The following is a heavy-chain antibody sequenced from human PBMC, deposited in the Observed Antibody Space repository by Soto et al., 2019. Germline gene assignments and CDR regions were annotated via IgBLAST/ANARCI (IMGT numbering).Heavy chain of an antibody. J-gene: IGHJ5*02. CDR1: NGSISSAIYY. CDR3: AGRSSLASVQVYFGEISNYNWFDP. V-gene: IGHV4-39*01. D-gene: IGHD3-10*01. CDR2: IYHSGST. Sequence: WETLSLTCTVSNGSISSAIYYWGWIRQPPGKGLEWIGSIYHSGSTYYNPSLQGRVTISVDTSKNQFSLKLSSVTAADTAVYFCAGRSSLASVQVYFGEISNYNWFDPWGQGTLVTVSS.